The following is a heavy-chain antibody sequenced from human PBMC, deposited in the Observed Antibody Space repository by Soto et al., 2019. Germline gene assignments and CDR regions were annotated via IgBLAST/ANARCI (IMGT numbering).Heavy chain of an antibody. Sequence: SETLSLTCTVSGGSISSSSYYWGWIRQPPGKGLEWIGSIYYSGSTYYNPSLKSRVTISVDTSKNQFSLKLSSVTAVDTAVYYCWICSSNWDYYYYMDVWGKGTTVTVSS. D-gene: IGHD2-2*01. V-gene: IGHV4-39*01. CDR1: GGSISSSSYY. CDR2: IYYSGST. CDR3: WICSSNWDYYYYMDV. J-gene: IGHJ6*03.